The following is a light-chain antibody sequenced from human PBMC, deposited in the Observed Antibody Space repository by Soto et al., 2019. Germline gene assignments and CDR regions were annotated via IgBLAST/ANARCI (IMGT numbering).Light chain of an antibody. CDR3: SSYAGNYIYV. J-gene: IGLJ1*01. CDR2: AVS. V-gene: IGLV2-11*01. Sequence: QSALTLPRSVSGSPGQSVTISCTRTSSYIGPYDHVAWYQQHPGKAPKLIIFAVSKRPSGVPDRFSGSKSGNTASLTISGLQAEDEADYYCSSYAGNYIYVFATGTKVTVL. CDR1: SSYIGPYDH.